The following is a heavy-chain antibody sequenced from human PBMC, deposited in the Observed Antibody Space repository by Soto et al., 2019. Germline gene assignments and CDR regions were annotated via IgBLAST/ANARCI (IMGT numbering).Heavy chain of an antibody. J-gene: IGHJ4*02. Sequence: QVQLVQSGAEVKKPGSSVKVSCKASGGTFSSYTISWVRQAPGQGLEWMGRIIPILGIANYAQKFQGRVTITXXKXTXXAYMELSSLRSEDTAVYYCAIPYYYDSSGYYPPGYWGQGTLVTVSS. V-gene: IGHV1-69*02. D-gene: IGHD3-22*01. CDR3: AIPYYYDSSGYYPPGY. CDR2: IIPILGIA. CDR1: GGTFSSYT.